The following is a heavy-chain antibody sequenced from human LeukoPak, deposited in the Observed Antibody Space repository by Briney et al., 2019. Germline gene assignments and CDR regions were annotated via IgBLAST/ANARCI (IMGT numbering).Heavy chain of an antibody. Sequence: GGSLRLSCAASGFTFSNFAMSWVRQAPGKGLEWVSGISGSGSVTYYADSVKGRFTISRDNSKNTLYLQMNSLRAEDTAVYYCAKEETVNYFDYWGQGTLVTVSS. CDR3: AKEETVNYFDY. V-gene: IGHV3-23*01. J-gene: IGHJ4*02. D-gene: IGHD4-17*01. CDR1: GFTFSNFA. CDR2: ISGSGSVT.